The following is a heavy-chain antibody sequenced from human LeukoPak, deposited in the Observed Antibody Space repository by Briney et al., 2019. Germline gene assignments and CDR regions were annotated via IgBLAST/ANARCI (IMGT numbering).Heavy chain of an antibody. V-gene: IGHV3-23*01. J-gene: IGHJ4*02. D-gene: IGHD6-19*01. CDR2: ISSRGGST. CDR1: GFTFTTHA. Sequence: PGGSLRLSCTASGFTFTTHAMNWVRQAPGKGLEWVSVISSRGGSTYYADSVKGRFTISRDNSKSTLYLQMNSLRVEATAVYYCARDWGSGWYFDYWGQGTQVTVSS. CDR3: ARDWGSGWYFDY.